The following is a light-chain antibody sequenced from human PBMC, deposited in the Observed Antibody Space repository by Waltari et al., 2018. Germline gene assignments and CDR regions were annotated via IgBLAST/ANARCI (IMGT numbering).Light chain of an antibody. CDR3: QQRSDWPPLT. CDR1: QSVGSS. V-gene: IGKV3-11*01. J-gene: IGKJ4*01. Sequence: DIVLTPSPATLSLSPGERATLSCRDSQSVGSSLAWYQQKPGQAPRLLSYDASNRATGIPARFSGSGSGTDFTLTISSLEPEDFAIYYCQQRSDWPPLTFGGGTKVEIK. CDR2: DAS.